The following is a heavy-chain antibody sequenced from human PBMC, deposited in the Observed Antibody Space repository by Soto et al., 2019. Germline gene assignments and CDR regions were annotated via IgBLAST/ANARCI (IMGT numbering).Heavy chain of an antibody. Sequence: GGSLRLSCAASGFTVSSNYMSWVRQAPGKGLEWVSVIYSCGSTYYADSVKGRFTISRDNSKNTLYLQMNSLRAEDTAVYYCAREGDYSNYYYYYGMDVWGQGTTVTVSS. D-gene: IGHD4-4*01. CDR1: GFTVSSNY. CDR3: AREGDYSNYYYYYGMDV. V-gene: IGHV3-66*03. J-gene: IGHJ6*02. CDR2: IYSCGST.